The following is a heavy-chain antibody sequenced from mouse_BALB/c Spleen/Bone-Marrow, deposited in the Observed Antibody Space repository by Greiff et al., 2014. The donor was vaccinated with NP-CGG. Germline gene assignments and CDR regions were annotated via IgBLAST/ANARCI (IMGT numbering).Heavy chain of an antibody. CDR3: ARQEFAIYWYFDV. CDR2: IDPANGNT. Sequence: VQLQQSGAELVKPGASVKLSCSASGFNVKDTYMHWVKQRPEQGLEWIGRIDPANGNTKYDPKFQDNATITADTSSNTVDLQLSSLTFEDTAVYYCARQEFAIYWYFDVWGAGTTVTVSS. V-gene: IGHV14-3*02. CDR1: GFNVKDTY. D-gene: IGHD1-3*01. J-gene: IGHJ1*01.